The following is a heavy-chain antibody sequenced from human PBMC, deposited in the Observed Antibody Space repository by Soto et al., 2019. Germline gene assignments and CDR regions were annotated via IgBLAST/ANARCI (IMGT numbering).Heavy chain of an antibody. D-gene: IGHD3-3*01. V-gene: IGHV5-10-1*01. CDR1: GYSFTNYW. CDR3: AMNYDFWSGYSPAYYYYGMDV. J-gene: IGHJ6*02. Sequence: PGESLKDSCKGSGYSFTNYWIGWVRQMPGKGLEWMGRIDPSDSYTNYSPSFQGHVTISADKSISTAYLQWSSLKASDTAMYYCAMNYDFWSGYSPAYYYYGMDVWGQGTTVTVSS. CDR2: IDPSDSYT.